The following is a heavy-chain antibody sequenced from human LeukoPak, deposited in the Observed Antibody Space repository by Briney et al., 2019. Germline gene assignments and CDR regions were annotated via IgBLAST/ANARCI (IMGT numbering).Heavy chain of an antibody. Sequence: PGGSLRLSCAASGXTFSSYGMHWVRQAPGKGLEWVAVIWYDGSNKYYADSVKGRFTISRDNSKNTLYLQMNSLRAEDTAVYYCARDGGRGYSYGYDYYYGMDVWGQGTTVTVSS. V-gene: IGHV3-33*01. CDR1: GXTFSSYG. CDR3: ARDGGRGYSYGYDYYYGMDV. D-gene: IGHD5-18*01. J-gene: IGHJ6*02. CDR2: IWYDGSNK.